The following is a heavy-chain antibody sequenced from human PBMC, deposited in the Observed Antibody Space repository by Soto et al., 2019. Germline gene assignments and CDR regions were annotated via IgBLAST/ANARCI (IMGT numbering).Heavy chain of an antibody. CDR1: GFTFSGSA. CDR3: PRPTMVRGATIYGRDV. Sequence: EVQLVESGGGLVQPGGSLKLSCAASGFTFSGSAMHWVRQASGKGLEWVGRIRSQANSYATAYAASVKGRFTISRDDSKNTAYLQMNSLKTEDTAVYYCPRPTMVRGATIYGRDVWGQGTTVTVSS. CDR2: IRSQANSYAT. J-gene: IGHJ6*02. V-gene: IGHV3-73*02. D-gene: IGHD3-10*01.